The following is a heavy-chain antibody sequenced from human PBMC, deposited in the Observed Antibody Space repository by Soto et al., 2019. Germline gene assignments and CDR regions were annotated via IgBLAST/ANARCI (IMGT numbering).Heavy chain of an antibody. CDR1: GGSFSGYY. Sequence: PSETLSLTCAVYGGSFSGYYWSWIRQPPGKGLEWIGEINHSGSTNYNPSLKSRVTISVDTSKNQFSLKLSSVTAADTAVYYCARDQPFWSATDYYYGMDVWGQGTTVTVSS. J-gene: IGHJ6*02. CDR2: INHSGST. D-gene: IGHD3-3*01. CDR3: ARDQPFWSATDYYYGMDV. V-gene: IGHV4-34*01.